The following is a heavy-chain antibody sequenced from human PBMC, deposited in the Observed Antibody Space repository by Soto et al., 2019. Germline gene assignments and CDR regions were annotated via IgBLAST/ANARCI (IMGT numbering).Heavy chain of an antibody. CDR3: ARYSNNCFHP. D-gene: IGHD6-13*01. J-gene: IGHJ5*02. CDR2: IHGSGSA. CDR1: NGTMSTFY. V-gene: IGHV4-4*07. Sequence: ETRPLTYTVSNGTMSTFYWNWSRQSAGKGLEWIGRIHGSGSATYNPSPRSRVTMSVDTSKNQFSLKVNSVTGADTAVYYCARYSNNCFHP.